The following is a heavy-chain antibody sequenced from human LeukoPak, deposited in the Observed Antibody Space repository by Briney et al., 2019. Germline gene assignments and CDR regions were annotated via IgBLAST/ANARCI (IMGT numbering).Heavy chain of an antibody. V-gene: IGHV1-2*02. D-gene: IGHD3-3*01. J-gene: IGHJ5*02. CDR2: INPNSGGT. Sequence: GASVKVSCKASGYTFTGYYMHWVRQAPGQGLEWMGWINPNSGGTNYAQKFQGRVTMTRDTSISTAYMEPSRLRSDDTAVYYCARTEYYDFWSGAFDPWGQGTLVTVSS. CDR1: GYTFTGYY. CDR3: ARTEYYDFWSGAFDP.